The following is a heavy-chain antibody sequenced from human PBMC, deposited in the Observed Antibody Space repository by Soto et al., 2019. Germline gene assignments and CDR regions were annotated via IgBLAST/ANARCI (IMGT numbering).Heavy chain of an antibody. CDR1: GYTFTNYY. Sequence: ASVKVSCTASGYTFTNYYIHWVRQAPGQGLEWMGIINPSGGSTSYAQKFQGRVTMTRDTSTSTVYMELSSLRFEDMAVYYCAKTTGYYYMDVWGKGTTVTVSS. CDR3: AKTTGYYYMDV. V-gene: IGHV1-46*03. CDR2: INPSGGST. D-gene: IGHD4-17*01. J-gene: IGHJ6*03.